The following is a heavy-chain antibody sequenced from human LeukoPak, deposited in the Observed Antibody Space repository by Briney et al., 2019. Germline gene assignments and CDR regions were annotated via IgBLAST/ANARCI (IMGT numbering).Heavy chain of an antibody. CDR1: GYTFTSYG. D-gene: IGHD1-26*01. V-gene: IGHV1-18*01. CDR2: ISAYNGNT. CDR3: ARVSGSYYGDAFDI. Sequence: ASVKVSCKASGYTFTSYGVSWVRQAPGQGLEWMGWISAYNGNTNYAQKLQGRVTMTTDTSTSTAYMELRSLRSDDTAVYYCARVSGSYYGDAFDIWGQGTMVTVSS. J-gene: IGHJ3*02.